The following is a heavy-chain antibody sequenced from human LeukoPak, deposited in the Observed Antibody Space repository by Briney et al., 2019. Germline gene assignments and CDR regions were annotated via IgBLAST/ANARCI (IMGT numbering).Heavy chain of an antibody. Sequence: GGSLRLSCAASGFTFDDYAMHWVRQAPGKGLEWVSGISWNSGSIGYADSVKGRFTISRDNAKNSLYLQMNGLRAEDTALYYCAKVFGIGYYYGMDVWGQGTTVTVSS. CDR1: GFTFDDYA. V-gene: IGHV3-9*01. CDR2: ISWNSGSI. J-gene: IGHJ6*02. CDR3: AKVFGIGYYYGMDV. D-gene: IGHD1-26*01.